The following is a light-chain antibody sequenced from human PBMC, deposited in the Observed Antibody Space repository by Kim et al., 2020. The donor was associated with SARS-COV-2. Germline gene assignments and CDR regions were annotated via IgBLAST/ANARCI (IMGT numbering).Light chain of an antibody. Sequence: APGGTAKISCGGDNMAEMAVQWYRQKAGQAPVLVMYIDSDRPSGIPERLSGANSGGTATLTISRVEAGDEADYYCQVWDADSDQVVFGGGTQLTVL. V-gene: IGLV3-21*04. J-gene: IGLJ2*01. CDR2: IDS. CDR1: NMAEMA. CDR3: QVWDADSDQVV.